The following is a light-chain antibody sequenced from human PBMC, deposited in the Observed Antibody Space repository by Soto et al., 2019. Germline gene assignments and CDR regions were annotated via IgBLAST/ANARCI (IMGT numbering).Light chain of an antibody. J-gene: IGKJ3*01. CDR3: PQHNAWPLT. Sequence: EIVMTQSPATLSVSPGETATLSCRASQTLGNKLAWYQQKPGQAPRLLIYGASTRATGIPARFSGSGSGTEFTRTINSLQSEDFAIYYCPQHNAWPLTFGPGTKVDLK. CDR1: QTLGNK. CDR2: GAS. V-gene: IGKV3D-15*01.